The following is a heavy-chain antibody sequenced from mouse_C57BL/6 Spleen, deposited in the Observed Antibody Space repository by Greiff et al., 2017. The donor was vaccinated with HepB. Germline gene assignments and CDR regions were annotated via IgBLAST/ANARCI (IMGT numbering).Heavy chain of an antibody. CDR1: GYSFTGYY. V-gene: IGHV1-42*01. Sequence: EVKLLPSGPELVKPGASVKLSCKASGYSFTGYYMNWVKQSPEKSLEWIGEINPSTGGTTYNQKFKAKATLTVDKSSSTAYMQLKSLTSEDSAVYYCAREEEYWGQVTTLTVSS. J-gene: IGHJ2*01. CDR2: INPSTGGT. CDR3: AREEEY.